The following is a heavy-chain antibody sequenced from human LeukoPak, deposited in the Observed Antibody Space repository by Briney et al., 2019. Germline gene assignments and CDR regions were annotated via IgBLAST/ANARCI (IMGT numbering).Heavy chain of an antibody. J-gene: IGHJ4*02. CDR2: ISAYNGNT. CDR3: ARDLRRHYYDSSGYEFDY. D-gene: IGHD3-22*01. Sequence: ASVKVSCKASGYTFTSYGISWVRQAPGQGLEWMGWISAYNGNTNYAQKLQGRVTMTTDTSTSTAYMELRSLRSDDTAVYYCARDLRRHYYDSSGYEFDYRGQGTLVTVST. V-gene: IGHV1-18*01. CDR1: GYTFTSYG.